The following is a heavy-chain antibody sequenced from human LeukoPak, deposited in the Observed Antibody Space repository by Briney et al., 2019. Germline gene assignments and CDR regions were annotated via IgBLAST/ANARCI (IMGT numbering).Heavy chain of an antibody. Sequence: SETLSLTCSVSGASITSSYWSWIRQTPGKGREGSGDIYSGSTNYNPSFESRVTVSLDTSKNKFSLRLTSVTDADTALYYCARDGYGSGSYGWLDPWGQGTLVPVSS. CDR2: IYSGST. CDR3: ARDGYGSGSYGWLDP. V-gene: IGHV4-59*01. J-gene: IGHJ5*02. D-gene: IGHD3-10*01. CDR1: GASITSSY.